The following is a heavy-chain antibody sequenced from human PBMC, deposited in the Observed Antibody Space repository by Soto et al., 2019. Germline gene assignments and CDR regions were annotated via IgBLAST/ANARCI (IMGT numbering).Heavy chain of an antibody. J-gene: IGHJ4*02. CDR2: IYYSGST. Sequence: PSETLSLTCTVSGGSISSGGDYWSWIRQHPGKGLEWIGYIYYSGSTNYNPSLKSRVTISVDTSKNQFSLKLSSVTAADTAVYYCARQAAAEPLVLVYFDYWGQGTLVTVSS. CDR3: ARQAAAEPLVLVYFDY. CDR1: GGSISSGGDY. D-gene: IGHD6-13*01. V-gene: IGHV4-61*08.